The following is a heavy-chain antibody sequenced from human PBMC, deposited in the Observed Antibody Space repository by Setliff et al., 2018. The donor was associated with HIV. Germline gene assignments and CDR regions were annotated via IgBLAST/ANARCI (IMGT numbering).Heavy chain of an antibody. CDR2: INPSDNRT. D-gene: IGHD3-9*01. CDR3: ARSFDWLFPDY. CDR1: GYTFNNHY. J-gene: IGHJ4*02. Sequence: ASVKVSCKASGYTFNNHYMHWVRQAPGQGLEWMGIINPSDNRTYYAQKFQGRVTMTRDTSTSSVYMELRSLRSEDTAVYYCARSFDWLFPDYWGQGTLVTVSS. V-gene: IGHV1-46*02.